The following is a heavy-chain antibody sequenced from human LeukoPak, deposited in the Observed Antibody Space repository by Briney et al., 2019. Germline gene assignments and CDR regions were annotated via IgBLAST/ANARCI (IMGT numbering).Heavy chain of an antibody. CDR2: ISGSGGST. J-gene: IGHJ4*02. Sequence: GGSLRLSCAASGFTFSSYGMSWVRQAPGKGLEWVSAISGSGGSTYYADSVKGRFTISRDNAKNSLYLQMNSLRAEDTAVYYCARASGSSPWGDYWGQGTLVTVSS. V-gene: IGHV3-23*01. CDR3: ARASGSSPWGDY. CDR1: GFTFSSYG. D-gene: IGHD6-6*01.